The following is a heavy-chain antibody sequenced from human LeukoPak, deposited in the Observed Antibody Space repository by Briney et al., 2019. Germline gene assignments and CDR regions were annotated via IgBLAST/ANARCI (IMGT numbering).Heavy chain of an antibody. D-gene: IGHD3-3*01. CDR1: GGSISSSSYY. CDR3: ARDLPQAPPLTIFGVVDAFDI. V-gene: IGHV4-39*07. Sequence: SETLSLTCTVSGGSISSSSYYWGWIRQPPGKGLEWIGSIYYSGSTYYNPSLKSRVTISVDTSKNRFSLKLSSVTAADTAVYYCARDLPQAPPLTIFGVVDAFDIWGQGTMVTVSS. CDR2: IYYSGST. J-gene: IGHJ3*02.